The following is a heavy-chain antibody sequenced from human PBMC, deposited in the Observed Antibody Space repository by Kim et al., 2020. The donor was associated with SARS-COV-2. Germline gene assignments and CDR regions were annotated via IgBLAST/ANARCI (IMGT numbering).Heavy chain of an antibody. J-gene: IGHJ4*02. D-gene: IGHD5-18*01. Sequence: CADCVKGRFTITRDNSKNSLYLQMNSLRTEDTALYYCAKVGGGTAMATDYWGQGTLVTVSS. CDR3: AKVGGGTAMATDY. V-gene: IGHV3-43*01.